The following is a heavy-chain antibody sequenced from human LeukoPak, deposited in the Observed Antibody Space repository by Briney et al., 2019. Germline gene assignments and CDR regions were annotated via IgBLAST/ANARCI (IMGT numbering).Heavy chain of an antibody. CDR2: ISGSGGST. Sequence: KSGGSLRLSCAASGFTFSSYAMSWVRRAPGKGLEWVSAISGSGGSTYYADSVKGRFTISRDNSKNTLYLQMNSLRAEDTAVYYCAKDLEATCSNYFDYWGQGTLVTVSS. J-gene: IGHJ4*02. V-gene: IGHV3-23*01. D-gene: IGHD5-12*01. CDR1: GFTFSSYA. CDR3: AKDLEATCSNYFDY.